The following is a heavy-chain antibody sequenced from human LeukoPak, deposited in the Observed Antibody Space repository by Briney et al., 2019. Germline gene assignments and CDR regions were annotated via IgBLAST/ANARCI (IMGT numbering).Heavy chain of an antibody. CDR2: IGTSSSTI. V-gene: IGHV3-48*02. CDR3: ARHDYGGNSGDY. CDR1: GFIFRSYS. J-gene: IGHJ4*02. D-gene: IGHD4-23*01. Sequence: GGSLRLSCAASGFIFRSYSMNWVRQAPGKGLEWASYIGTSSSTIYYADSVKGRFTISRDNAKNSLYLQMNSLRDGDTAVYYCARHDYGGNSGDYWGQGTLVTVSS.